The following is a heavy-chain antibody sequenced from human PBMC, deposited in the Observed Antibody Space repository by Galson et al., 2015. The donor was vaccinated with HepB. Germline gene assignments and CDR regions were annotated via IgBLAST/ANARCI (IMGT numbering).Heavy chain of an antibody. V-gene: IGHV3-7*01. CDR2: LKQDGSEK. CDR3: ARDHDPSARPLWYFDL. CDR1: KFTFSSYW. J-gene: IGHJ2*01. D-gene: IGHD1-1*01. Sequence: SLRLSCAASKFTFSSYWMTWVRQAPGKGLEWVASLKQDGSEKYYLDSVKGRFTVSRDNTKNSLYLQMDSLRVDDTAVYYCARDHDPSARPLWYFDLWGRGTLATVSS.